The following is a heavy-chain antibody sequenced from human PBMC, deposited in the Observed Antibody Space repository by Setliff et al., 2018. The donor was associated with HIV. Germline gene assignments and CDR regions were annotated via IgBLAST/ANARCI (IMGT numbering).Heavy chain of an antibody. J-gene: IGHJ6*03. CDR3: ARAYPWGYVDYYYMDV. CDR2: ISAYNGNT. Sequence: ASVKVSCKASGYTFTSYGISWVRQAPGQGLEWMGWISAYNGNTNYAQNFQGRVTMTTDTSTSTAYMELRSLRSDDTAVYYCARAYPWGYVDYYYMDVWGKGTTVTVSS. V-gene: IGHV1-18*01. CDR1: GYTFTSYG. D-gene: IGHD3-16*01.